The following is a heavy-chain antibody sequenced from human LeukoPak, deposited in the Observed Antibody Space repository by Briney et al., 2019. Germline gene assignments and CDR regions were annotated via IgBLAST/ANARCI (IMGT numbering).Heavy chain of an antibody. CDR2: ISGSGGST. Sequence: QSGGSVRLSCAASGFAFSRYAMSWVRQAPGKGLEWVSAISGSGGSTYYADSVKGRFTISRDNSNNTLYLQMNSLRAEDTAVYYCAKMALEPQRRPLASFDYWGQGTLDTVSS. V-gene: IGHV3-23*01. J-gene: IGHJ4*02. CDR1: GFAFSRYA. D-gene: IGHD1-1*01. CDR3: AKMALEPQRRPLASFDY.